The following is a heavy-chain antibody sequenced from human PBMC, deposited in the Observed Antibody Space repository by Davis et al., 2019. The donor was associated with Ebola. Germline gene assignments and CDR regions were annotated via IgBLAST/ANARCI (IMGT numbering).Heavy chain of an antibody. CDR2: IKSDGSTK. J-gene: IGHJ4*02. CDR1: GISFSRYW. D-gene: IGHD5-24*01. V-gene: IGHV3-74*01. CDR3: ARDGDNYSDLDY. Sequence: GESLKISCAASGISFSRYWMHWVRQAPGKGLVWVSRIKSDGSTKSYADSVKGRFTISRDNAKNTLFLQMNGLRAEDTAVYYCARDGDNYSDLDYWGQGTLVTVST.